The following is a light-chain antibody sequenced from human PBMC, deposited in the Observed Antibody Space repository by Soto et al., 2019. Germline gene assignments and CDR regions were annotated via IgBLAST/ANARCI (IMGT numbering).Light chain of an antibody. CDR3: QQYSDWPRT. V-gene: IGKV3D-15*01. CDR1: QSVGTR. Sequence: ESVMTQSPATLSVSPGDRATLSCRASQSVGTRLAWYQQKPGQAPRLLIYGASARAAGISPRFSGGGSGTEFTLTISSLQSEDLAVYYCQQYSDWPRTFGQGTKVGIK. CDR2: GAS. J-gene: IGKJ1*01.